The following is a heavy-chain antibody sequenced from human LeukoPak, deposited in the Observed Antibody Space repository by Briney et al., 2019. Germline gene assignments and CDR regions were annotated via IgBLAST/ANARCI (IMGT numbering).Heavy chain of an antibody. CDR1: GYTFTSYF. CDR3: ARDSAHYGDYDF. V-gene: IGHV1-46*01. J-gene: IGHJ4*02. D-gene: IGHD4-17*01. Sequence: GASVTVSCTASGYTFTSYFMHWVRQAPGQGLEWMGMINPSGGSTSYAQKYQGRVTMTRDTSTSTVYIELSSLRSEDTAVYYWARDSAHYGDYDFWGQGTVVTVSS. CDR2: INPSGGST.